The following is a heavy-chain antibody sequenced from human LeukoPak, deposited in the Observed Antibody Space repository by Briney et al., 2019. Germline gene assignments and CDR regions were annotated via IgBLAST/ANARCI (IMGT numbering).Heavy chain of an antibody. CDR3: MTSGGRSDDA. CDR1: GFTFSTYA. J-gene: IGHJ4*02. CDR2: ISRSGDK. D-gene: IGHD1-14*01. V-gene: IGHV3-23*01. Sequence: GGSLRLSCAASGFTFSTYAMTWVRQAPGKGLEWVSAISRSGDKYYADPVRGRFTISRDNSKNTVYLQLNNLRAEDTAVYYCMTSGGRSDDAWGQGTQVTVS.